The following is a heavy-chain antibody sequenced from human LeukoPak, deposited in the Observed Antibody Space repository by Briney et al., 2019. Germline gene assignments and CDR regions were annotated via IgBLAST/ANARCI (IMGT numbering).Heavy chain of an antibody. V-gene: IGHV3-30*02. D-gene: IGHD7-27*01. CDR3: ARDLMWGFDY. CDR2: IGDDGRDQ. CDR1: GFTFSGHA. Sequence: GGSLRLSCAASGFTFSGHAMHWVRQTPGVGLEWLAIIGDDGRDQHYTDSVKGRFTISRDNSKNTLFLQLNSLTPEDTALYLCARDLMWGFDYWGQGTLVTVTS. J-gene: IGHJ4*02.